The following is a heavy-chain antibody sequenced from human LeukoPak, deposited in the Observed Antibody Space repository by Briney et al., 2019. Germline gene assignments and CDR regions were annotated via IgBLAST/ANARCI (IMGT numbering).Heavy chain of an antibody. V-gene: IGHV3-7*01. CDR1: GLTFSNDW. CDR3: ARGAIYYDSSGYSDY. D-gene: IGHD3-22*01. J-gene: IGHJ4*02. CDR2: IKQDGSEK. Sequence: GGSQRLSCAGSGLTFSNDWMSWVRQAPGKGLEWVAIIKQDGSEKYYGDSVKGRFTISRDNAKNSLYLQMNSLRAEDTAVYYCARGAIYYDSSGYSDYWGQGTLVTVSS.